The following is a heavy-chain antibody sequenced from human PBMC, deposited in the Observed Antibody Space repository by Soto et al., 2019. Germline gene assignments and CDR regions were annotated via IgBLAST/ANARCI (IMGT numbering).Heavy chain of an antibody. V-gene: IGHV1-2*04. CDR1: GYTFTGYY. Sequence: ASVKVSCKASGYTFTGYYMHWVRQAPGQGLEWMGWINPNSGGTNYAQKFQGWATMTRDTSISTAYMELSRLRSDDTAVYYCARDATGSLRYGDYYYYMDVWGKGTTVTVSS. D-gene: IGHD4-17*01. CDR2: INPNSGGT. J-gene: IGHJ6*03. CDR3: ARDATGSLRYGDYYYYMDV.